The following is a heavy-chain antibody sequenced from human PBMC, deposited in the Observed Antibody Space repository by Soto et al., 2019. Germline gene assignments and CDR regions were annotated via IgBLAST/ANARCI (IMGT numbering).Heavy chain of an antibody. J-gene: IGHJ4*02. CDR3: ARSIAVAGLDY. CDR1: GFTLSSYS. V-gene: IGHV3-30-3*01. D-gene: IGHD6-19*01. Sequence: QVQLVESGGGVVQPGRSLGLSCAASGFTLSSYSMHWVRQAPGKGLEWVGVSSYEVNKKYYRDSVKGRFSISRDTSKHTVNLQMDGLRPEDTAVYYCARSIAVAGLDYWGQVTRVTVSS. CDR2: SSYEVNKK.